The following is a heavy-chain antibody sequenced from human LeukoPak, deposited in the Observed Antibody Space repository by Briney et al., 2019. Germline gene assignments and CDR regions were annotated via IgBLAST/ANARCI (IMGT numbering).Heavy chain of an antibody. J-gene: IGHJ6*02. CDR2: INHSGST. CDR1: GGSFSGYY. D-gene: IGHD6-13*01. CDR3: ARNGGGAAAGTLPHQYYYYGMDV. V-gene: IGHV4-34*01. Sequence: SETLSLTCAVYGGSFSGYYWSWIRQPPGKGLEWIGEINHSGSTNYNPSLKSRVTISVDTSKNQFSLKLRSDDTAVYYCARNGGGAAAGTLPHQYYYYGMDVWGQGTTVTVSS.